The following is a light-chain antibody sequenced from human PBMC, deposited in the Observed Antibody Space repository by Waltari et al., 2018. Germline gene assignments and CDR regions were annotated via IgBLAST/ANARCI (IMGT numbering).Light chain of an antibody. CDR2: KNN. CDR1: TSNIGGND. V-gene: IGLV1-47*01. CDR3: ATWDDSLSGV. J-gene: IGLJ3*02. Sequence: QSVLTPPPSASGSPGQTITIPCSGSTSNIGGNDVYWYQHPPATAPKLLIYKNNRRPSGLSERFSGSKSVTSASLAISGLRSEDEAYYYCATWDDSLSGVFGGGTKLTIL.